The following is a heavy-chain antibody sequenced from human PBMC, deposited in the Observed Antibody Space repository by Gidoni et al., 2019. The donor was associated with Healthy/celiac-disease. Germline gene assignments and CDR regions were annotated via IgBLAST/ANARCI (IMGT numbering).Heavy chain of an antibody. CDR1: GFTFTSSA. CDR3: AAAPQWLVFDY. D-gene: IGHD6-19*01. V-gene: IGHV1-58*02. J-gene: IGHJ4*02. Sequence: QMQLLQSGPEVKQPGTSVMVSCKATGFTFTSSAMQCVRQARGQCREWIGWIVVGSGNTHYAQKFQERVTITRDMSTSTAYMELSSLRSEDTTVYYCAAAPQWLVFDYWGQGTLVTVSS. CDR2: IVVGSGNT.